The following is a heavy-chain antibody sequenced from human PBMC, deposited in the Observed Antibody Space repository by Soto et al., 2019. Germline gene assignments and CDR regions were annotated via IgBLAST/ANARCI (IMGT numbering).Heavy chain of an antibody. CDR1: GFMCSSYD. CDR2: ILVGGST. CDR3: AKATATGGGAFEI. Sequence: GGSLRLSCAVSGFMCSSYDMSWVRQAPGKGLEWVSTILVGGSTHYEDSVRGRFTISRDTSKNTVYLQMNSLTAGDTAVYYCAKATATGGGAFEIYGQGTMVTVS. D-gene: IGHD2-8*02. V-gene: IGHV3-23*01. J-gene: IGHJ3*02.